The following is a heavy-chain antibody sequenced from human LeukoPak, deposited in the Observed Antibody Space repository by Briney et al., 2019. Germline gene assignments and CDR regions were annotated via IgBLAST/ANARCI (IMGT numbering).Heavy chain of an antibody. CDR1: GCILINYA. CDR3: VKEGEGDSYNRKTGPPS. J-gene: IGHJ4*01. CDR2: VSGDGVKT. Sequence: PGGALRLSCAASGCILINYAMSGVRQARGKGPEGVSAVSGDGVKTFYEDSVEGRVSISRDNSKETVYLQLNRLRDGDTAVYYCVKEGEGDSYNRKTGPPSWGHGTLVTVSS. V-gene: IGHV3-23*01. D-gene: IGHD1-14*01.